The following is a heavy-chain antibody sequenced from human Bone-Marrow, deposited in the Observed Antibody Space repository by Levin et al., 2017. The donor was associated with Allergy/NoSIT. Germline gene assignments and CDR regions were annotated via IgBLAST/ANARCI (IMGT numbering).Heavy chain of an antibody. CDR2: INPDGSEK. V-gene: IGHV3-7*01. CDR3: PTGGSSHLNY. D-gene: IGHD3-10*01. CDR1: GFDFTNYW. Sequence: GGSLRLSCGVSGFDFTNYWMSWVRQAPGKGLEWVAKINPDGSEKYYVDSVKGRFTISRDNTRNSVYLQMDSLRVEDTAVYYCPTGGSSHLNYWGQGSLVSVSS. J-gene: IGHJ4*02.